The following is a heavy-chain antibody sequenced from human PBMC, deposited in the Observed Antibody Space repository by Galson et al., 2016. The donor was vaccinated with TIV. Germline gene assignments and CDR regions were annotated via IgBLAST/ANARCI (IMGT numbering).Heavy chain of an antibody. CDR2: IIPILGLT. J-gene: IGHJ4*02. CDR1: GGTFSSCG. CDR3: AFTMTTITSVDY. D-gene: IGHD4-11*01. Sequence: SVKVSCKASGGTFSSCGISWVRQAPGQGPECMGRIIPILGLTNYAQKFQGRVTITADTSTNIAYMELSSLRSEDTAVYFCAFTMTTITSVDYWGQGTLVTVSS. V-gene: IGHV1-69*04.